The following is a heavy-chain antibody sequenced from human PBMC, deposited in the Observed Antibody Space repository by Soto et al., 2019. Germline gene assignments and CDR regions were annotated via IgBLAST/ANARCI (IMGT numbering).Heavy chain of an antibody. J-gene: IGHJ6*02. CDR1: GYTFTSYD. V-gene: IGHV1-8*01. CDR3: ARVVEAYYYGMDV. Sequence: GASVKVSCKASGYTFTSYDIIWVRQATGQGLEWMGWMNPSTGNTDSAEKFQGRVTMTRNTSISTAYMELSSLRSEDTAVYYCARVVEAYYYGMDVWGQGTTVTVSS. CDR2: MNPSTGNT.